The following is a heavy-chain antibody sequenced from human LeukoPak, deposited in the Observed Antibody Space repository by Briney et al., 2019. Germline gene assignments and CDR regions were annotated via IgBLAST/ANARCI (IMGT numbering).Heavy chain of an antibody. V-gene: IGHV1-69*04. CDR1: GGTFSSYT. D-gene: IGHD6-13*01. J-gene: IGHJ4*02. Sequence: SVKVSCKASGGTFSSYTISWVRQAPGQGLEWMGRIIPILGIANYAQKFQGRVTITADKSTSTAYMGLSSLRSEDTAVYYCARESSSLHYFDYWGQGTLVTVSS. CDR2: IIPILGIA. CDR3: ARESSSLHYFDY.